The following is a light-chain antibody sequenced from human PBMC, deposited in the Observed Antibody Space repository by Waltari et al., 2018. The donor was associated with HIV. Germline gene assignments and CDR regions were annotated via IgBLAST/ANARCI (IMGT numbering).Light chain of an antibody. Sequence: DIQMTQSPSSLSASIGDRVTITCRASQGITNSLVWFQQKPGKPPKSLIYAASSLLSGIPSRFTGRESGTHFTLTISSLQPEDFATYFCQQYYSYPLTFGVVTKVDIK. J-gene: IGKJ4*01. CDR2: AAS. CDR1: QGITNS. V-gene: IGKV1-16*01. CDR3: QQYYSYPLT.